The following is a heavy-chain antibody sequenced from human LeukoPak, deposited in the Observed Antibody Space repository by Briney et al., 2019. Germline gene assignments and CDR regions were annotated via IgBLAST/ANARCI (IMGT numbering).Heavy chain of an antibody. CDR3: AIFNRDTAMVYSDY. CDR1: GGSFSGYY. Sequence: PSETLSLTCAVYGGSFSGYYWRWIRQPPGKGLEWIGEINHSGSNNYNPSLKSRVTISVDTSKNQYSLKLSSETAADTAVYYCAIFNRDTAMVYSDYWGQGTLVTVSS. V-gene: IGHV4-34*01. J-gene: IGHJ4*02. CDR2: INHSGSN. D-gene: IGHD5-18*01.